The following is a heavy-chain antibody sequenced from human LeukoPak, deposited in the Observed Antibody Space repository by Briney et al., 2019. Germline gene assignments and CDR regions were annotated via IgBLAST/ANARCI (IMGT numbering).Heavy chain of an antibody. CDR3: AREPLDF. CDR2: TTSSSTTI. J-gene: IGHJ4*02. V-gene: IGHV3-48*02. CDR1: GFTFSSYN. Sequence: HPGGSLRLSCAASGFTFSSYNMNWVRQAQGKGLEWVSYTTSSSTTIYYADSVKGRFTISRDNAKNSLYLQMNSLRDEDTAVYYCAREPLDFWGQGTLVTVSS.